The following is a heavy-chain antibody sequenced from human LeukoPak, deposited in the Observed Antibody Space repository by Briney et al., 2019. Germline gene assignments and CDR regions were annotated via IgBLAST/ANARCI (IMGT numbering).Heavy chain of an antibody. CDR1: GFTFSSYA. D-gene: IGHD6-19*01. J-gene: IGHJ4*02. CDR2: ISYDGSNK. V-gene: IGHV3-30-3*01. Sequence: GGSLRLSCAASGFTFSSYAMHWVRQAPGKGLEWVAVISYDGSNKYYADSVKGRFTISRDNSKNTLYLQMNSLRAEDTAVYYCARDRGDDSSGWIFDYRGQGTLVTVSS. CDR3: ARDRGDDSSGWIFDY.